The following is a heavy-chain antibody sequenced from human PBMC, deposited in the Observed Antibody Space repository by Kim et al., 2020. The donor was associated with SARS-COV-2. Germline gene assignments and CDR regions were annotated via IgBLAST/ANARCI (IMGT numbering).Heavy chain of an antibody. Sequence: GGSLRLSCAASGFTFSSYSMNSVRQAPGKGLEWVSYISSSSSTIYYADSVKGRFTISRDNAKNSLYLQMNSLRDEDTAVYYCARVPYSSGWYWDYWGQGTLVTVSS. D-gene: IGHD6-19*01. J-gene: IGHJ4*02. V-gene: IGHV3-48*02. CDR1: GFTFSSYS. CDR2: ISSSSSTI. CDR3: ARVPYSSGWYWDY.